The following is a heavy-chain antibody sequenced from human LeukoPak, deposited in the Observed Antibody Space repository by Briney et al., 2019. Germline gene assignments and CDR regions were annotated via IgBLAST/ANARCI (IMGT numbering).Heavy chain of an antibody. CDR2: IKHRGIT. V-gene: IGHV4-34*01. J-gene: IGHJ5*02. CDR3: ARGSSSFDP. Sequence: KPSETLSLTCAVYGGSFSGHYWSWLREPPGKGLEWIGEIKHRGITNYNPSLKSRVTISVDTSKNQFSLKLSSVTAADAAVYYCARGSSSFDPWGQGTLVTVSS. CDR1: GGSFSGHY. D-gene: IGHD6-19*01.